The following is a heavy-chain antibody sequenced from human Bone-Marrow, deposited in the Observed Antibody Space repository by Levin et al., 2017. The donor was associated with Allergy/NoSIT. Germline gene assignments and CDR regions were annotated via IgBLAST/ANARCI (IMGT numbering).Heavy chain of an antibody. J-gene: IGHJ3*02. CDR1: GYTFTGYY. D-gene: IGHD3-3*01. Sequence: ASVKVSCKASGYTFTGYYMHWVRQAPGQGLEWMGRINPNSGGTNYAQKFQGRVTMTRDTSISTAYMELSRLRSDDTAVYYCARDLSVLRFLEGGWVDAFDIWGQGTMVTVSS. V-gene: IGHV1-2*06. CDR3: ARDLSVLRFLEGGWVDAFDI. CDR2: INPNSGGT.